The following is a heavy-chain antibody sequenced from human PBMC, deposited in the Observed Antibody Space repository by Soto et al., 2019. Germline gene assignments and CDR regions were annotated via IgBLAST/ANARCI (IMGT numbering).Heavy chain of an antibody. J-gene: IGHJ6*02. D-gene: IGHD1-1*01. CDR2: IIPIFGTP. V-gene: IGHV1-69*06. Sequence: QVQLVQSGAEVKKPGSSVKVSCMDSGDSFRSYAITWVRQAPGQGLEWMGGIIPIFGTPSYAQKFQGRVTISADKSTSTAYMELRSLRSEDTAVYYCARRTGTFGYYYYYGLDVWGQGTSVTVSS. CDR3: ARRTGTFGYYYYYGLDV. CDR1: GDSFRSYA.